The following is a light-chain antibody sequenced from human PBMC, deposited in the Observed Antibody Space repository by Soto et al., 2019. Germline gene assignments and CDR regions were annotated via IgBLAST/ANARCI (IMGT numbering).Light chain of an antibody. J-gene: IGKJ1*01. CDR2: KAS. V-gene: IGKV1-5*03. Sequence: DIQMTQSASTVSGAVGDRVTITCRASQTISSWLAWYQQKPGKAPKLLIYKASTLKSGVPSRCSGSGSGTEFTLTISSLQPDDFATYYCQHYNSYSEAFGQGTKV. CDR1: QTISSW. CDR3: QHYNSYSEA.